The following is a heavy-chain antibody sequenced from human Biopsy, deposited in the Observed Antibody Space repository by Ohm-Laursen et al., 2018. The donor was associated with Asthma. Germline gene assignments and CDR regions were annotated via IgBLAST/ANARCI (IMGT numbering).Heavy chain of an antibody. V-gene: IGHV3-9*01. Sequence: RSLRLSCSAAGFTFDDYAMHWVRQAPGKGLEWVSGVSWNSGSIDYADSVKGRFTISRDNAKNTLYLQMNSLRAEDTAVYYCAKARIHHFYDSSGYYQHDWGQGTLVTVSS. D-gene: IGHD3-22*01. CDR1: GFTFDDYA. CDR3: AKARIHHFYDSSGYYQHD. J-gene: IGHJ4*02. CDR2: VSWNSGSI.